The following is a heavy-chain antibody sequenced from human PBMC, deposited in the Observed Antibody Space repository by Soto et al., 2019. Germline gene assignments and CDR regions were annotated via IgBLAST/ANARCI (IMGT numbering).Heavy chain of an antibody. CDR2: INAGNGNT. J-gene: IGHJ4*02. Sequence: ASVKVSCKASGYTFTSYAMHWVRQAPGQRLEWMGWINAGNGNTKYSQKFQGRVTITRDTSASTAYMELSSLRSEDTAVYYCARDRGIAAAGFGYWGQGTLVTVSS. V-gene: IGHV1-3*01. D-gene: IGHD6-13*01. CDR3: ARDRGIAAAGFGY. CDR1: GYTFTSYA.